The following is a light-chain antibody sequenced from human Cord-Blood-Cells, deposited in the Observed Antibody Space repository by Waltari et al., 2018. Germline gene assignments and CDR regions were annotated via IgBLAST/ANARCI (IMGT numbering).Light chain of an antibody. CDR3: QQRSNWPIT. CDR1: QSVSSY. CDR2: YAC. Sequence: EIVLTQSPATLSLSPGERATLSCRASQSVSSYLAWYQQKPGQAPRLLMYYACNRATVIPARFSGSGSGSDITLTISSLEPEDFSVYYCQQRSNWPITFGQGTRLEIK. J-gene: IGKJ5*01. V-gene: IGKV3-11*01.